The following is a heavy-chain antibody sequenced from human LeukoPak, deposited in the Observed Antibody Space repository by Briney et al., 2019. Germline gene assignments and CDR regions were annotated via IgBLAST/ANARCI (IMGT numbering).Heavy chain of an antibody. D-gene: IGHD2-2*02. CDR1: GFTFSSYS. CDR3: ARRGYTSAWDY. Sequence: GGSLRLSCAASGFTFSSYSMNWVRQAPGKGLEWVSSISSSSSYIYYADSVKGRFTISRDNGKNSLYLQMNSLRVEDTAVYFCARRGYTSAWDYWGQGTLTTVSS. CDR2: ISSSSSYI. V-gene: IGHV3-21*06. J-gene: IGHJ4*02.